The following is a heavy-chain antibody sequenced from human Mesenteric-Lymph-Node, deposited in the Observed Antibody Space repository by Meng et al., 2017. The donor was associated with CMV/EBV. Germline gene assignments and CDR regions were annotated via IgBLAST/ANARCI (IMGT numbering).Heavy chain of an antibody. Sequence: GESLKISCAASGFTFSSYSMNWVRQAPGKGLEWVSSISSSSSYIYYADSVKGRFTISRDNAKNSLYLQMNSLRAEDTAVYYCARLADYSSDAGYFDYWGQGTLVTVSS. CDR2: ISSSSSYI. CDR3: ARLADYSSDAGYFDY. D-gene: IGHD6-25*01. V-gene: IGHV3-21*01. J-gene: IGHJ4*02. CDR1: GFTFSSYS.